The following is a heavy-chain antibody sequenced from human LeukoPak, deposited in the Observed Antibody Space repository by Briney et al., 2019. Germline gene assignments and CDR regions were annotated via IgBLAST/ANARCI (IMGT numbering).Heavy chain of an antibody. D-gene: IGHD3-10*01. V-gene: IGHV4-34*01. CDR1: GFTFSSYW. CDR3: ARSRGSPYYYYYGMDV. CDR2: INHSGST. Sequence: GSLRLSCAASGFTFSSYWMSWVRQPPGKGLEWIGEINHSGSTNYNPSLKSRVTISVDTSKNQFSLKLSSVTAADTAVYYCARSRGSPYYYYYGMDVWGQGTTVTVSS. J-gene: IGHJ6*02.